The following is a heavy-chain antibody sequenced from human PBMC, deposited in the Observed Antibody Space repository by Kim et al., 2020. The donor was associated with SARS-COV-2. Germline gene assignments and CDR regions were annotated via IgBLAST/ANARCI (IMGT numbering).Heavy chain of an antibody. D-gene: IGHD3-9*01. CDR3: AREDTYYDILTGYSSTYFFDY. CDR1: GFTFSSYS. CDR2: ISSSSSYI. V-gene: IGHV3-21*01. J-gene: IGHJ4*02. Sequence: GGSLRLSCAASGFTFSSYSMNWVRQAPGKGLEWVSSISSSSSYIYYADSVKGRFTISRDNAKNSLYLQMNSLRAEDTAVYYCAREDTYYDILTGYSSTYFFDYWGQGTLVTVSS.